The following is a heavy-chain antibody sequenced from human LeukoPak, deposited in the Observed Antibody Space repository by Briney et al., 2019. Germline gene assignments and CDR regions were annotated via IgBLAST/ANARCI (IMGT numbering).Heavy chain of an antibody. CDR3: ARESLRYSSGWYDFDY. Sequence: GESLKISCQGSGYTFTSYAMHWVRQAPGQRLEWMGWINAGNGNTKYSQEFQGRVTITRDTSASTAYMELSSLRSEDMAVYYCARESLRYSSGWYDFDYWGQGTLVTVSS. J-gene: IGHJ4*02. CDR1: GYTFTSYA. D-gene: IGHD6-19*01. CDR2: INAGNGNT. V-gene: IGHV1-3*03.